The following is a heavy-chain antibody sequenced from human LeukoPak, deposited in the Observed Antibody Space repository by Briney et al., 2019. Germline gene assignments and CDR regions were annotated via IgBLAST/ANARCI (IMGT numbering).Heavy chain of an antibody. Sequence: GASVKVSCKASGGTFSSYAISWVRQAPGQGLEWMGRIIPILGIANYAQKFQSRVTITADKSTSTAYMELSSLRSEDTAVYYCARVGSSWYFGYWGQGTLVTVSS. J-gene: IGHJ4*02. D-gene: IGHD6-13*01. CDR2: IIPILGIA. CDR1: GGTFSSYA. V-gene: IGHV1-69*04. CDR3: ARVGSSWYFGY.